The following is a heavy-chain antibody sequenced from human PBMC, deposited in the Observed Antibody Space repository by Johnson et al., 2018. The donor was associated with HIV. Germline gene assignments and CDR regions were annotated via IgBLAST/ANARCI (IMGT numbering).Heavy chain of an antibody. CDR1: GFTFSSYA. CDR2: ISYDGSNK. Sequence: QVRLVESGGGVVQPGRSLRLSCAASGFTFSSYAMHWVRQAPGKGLEWVAVISYDGSNKYYADSVKGRFTISRDNSKNTLYLQMNSLRAEDTAVYYCASLSSSLFGAFDIWGQGTMVTVSS. D-gene: IGHD6-13*01. J-gene: IGHJ3*02. V-gene: IGHV3-30*14. CDR3: ASLSSSLFGAFDI.